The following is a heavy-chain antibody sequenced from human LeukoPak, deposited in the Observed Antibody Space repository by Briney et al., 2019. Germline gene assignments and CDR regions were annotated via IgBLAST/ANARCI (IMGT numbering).Heavy chain of an antibody. J-gene: IGHJ4*02. CDR2: ISSSSYI. V-gene: IGHV3-21*01. CDR1: GFTFSSYS. D-gene: IGHD3-22*01. CDR3: ARDEGNGKYYYDSSGYYSDY. Sequence: GGSLRLSCAASGFTFSSYSMNWVRQAPGKGLEWVSSISSSSYIYYADSVKGRFTISRDNAKNSLYLQMNSLRAEDTAVYYCARDEGNGKYYYDSSGYYSDYWSQGTLVTVSS.